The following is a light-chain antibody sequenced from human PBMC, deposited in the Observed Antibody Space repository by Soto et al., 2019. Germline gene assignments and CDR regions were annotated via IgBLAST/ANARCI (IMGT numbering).Light chain of an antibody. V-gene: IGKV3-20*01. J-gene: IGKJ1*01. CDR3: QHYGGSPWT. Sequence: EIVLTQSPGTLSLSPGERATLSCRASQSVSSTYLAWYQQKPGQAPRLLIYTTSNRATDIPDRFSGSGSGTDFTLTISSLEPEDFAVYYCQHYGGSPWTFGQGTKVEI. CDR1: QSVSSTY. CDR2: TTS.